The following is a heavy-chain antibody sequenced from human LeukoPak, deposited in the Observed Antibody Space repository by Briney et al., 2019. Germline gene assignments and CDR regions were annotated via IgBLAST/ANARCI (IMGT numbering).Heavy chain of an antibody. D-gene: IGHD5-18*01. CDR3: AKGDTGMVRRYYFDY. J-gene: IGHJ4*02. CDR2: ISGSGGST. CDR1: GFTFNKYA. Sequence: GGSLRLSCAASGFTFNKYAMSWGRPAPGKGLEWVSVISGSGGSTYYAYSVKGQFTIFRDNSKNTVYLQMNSLRADDTAVYYCAKGDTGMVRRYYFDYWGQGTLVTVSS. V-gene: IGHV3-23*01.